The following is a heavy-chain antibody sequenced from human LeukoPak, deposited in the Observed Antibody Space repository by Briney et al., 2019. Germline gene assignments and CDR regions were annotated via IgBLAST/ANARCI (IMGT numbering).Heavy chain of an antibody. Sequence: GGSLRLSCAASGFTSSSYWMSWVRQAPGKGLEWVANINQDGDEKNYVDSVKGRFTISRDNAKNSLYLQMNSLRAEDTAVYHCATGRSCATCYLPDYWGQGALVTVSS. J-gene: IGHJ4*02. V-gene: IGHV3-7*01. CDR2: INQDGDEK. CDR1: GFTSSSYW. D-gene: IGHD2-2*01. CDR3: ATGRSCATCYLPDY.